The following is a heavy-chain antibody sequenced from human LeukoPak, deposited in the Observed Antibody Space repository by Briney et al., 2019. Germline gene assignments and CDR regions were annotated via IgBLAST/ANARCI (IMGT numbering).Heavy chain of an antibody. J-gene: IGHJ5*02. CDR2: ISSSSSTI. CDR1: GFTFSSYS. V-gene: IGHV3-48*02. D-gene: IGHD3-16*01. CDR3: ARTRYDYVWGSPNWFDP. Sequence: PGGSLRLSCAASGFTFSSYSMNWVRQAPGKGLEWVSYISSSSSTIYYADSVKGRFTISRDNAKNSLYLQMNSLRDEDTAVYYCARTRYDYVWGSPNWFDPWGQGTLVTVSS.